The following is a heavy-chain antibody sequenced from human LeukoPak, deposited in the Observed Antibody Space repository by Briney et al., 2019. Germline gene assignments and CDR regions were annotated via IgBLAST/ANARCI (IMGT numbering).Heavy chain of an antibody. Sequence: GGSLRLSCAASGFTFSSYWMHWVRQAPGKGLVWVSRINSDGSSTSYADSVKGRFTIPRDNAKNTLYLQMNSLRAEDTAVYYCARDARPRERLELRTFDYWGQGTLVTVSS. J-gene: IGHJ4*02. CDR1: GFTFSSYW. D-gene: IGHD1-7*01. CDR2: INSDGSST. CDR3: ARDARPRERLELRTFDY. V-gene: IGHV3-74*01.